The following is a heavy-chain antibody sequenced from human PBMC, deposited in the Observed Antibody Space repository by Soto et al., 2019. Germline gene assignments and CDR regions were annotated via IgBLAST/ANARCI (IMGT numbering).Heavy chain of an antibody. CDR1: GFTFNTYS. CDR2: IWYDGTQK. CDR3: VRAGGTTVTGLWHFDS. J-gene: IGHJ4*02. V-gene: IGHV3-33*01. Sequence: QVQLEESGGGVVQPGRSLRLSCEASGFTFNTYSMHWVRQPPGKGLEWLAAIWYDGTQKYYADSVKGRFIISRDNSNTTLYLEMNSLRAEDTAVYYCVRAGGTTVTGLWHFDSLGQGTLVTVSS. D-gene: IGHD4-17*01.